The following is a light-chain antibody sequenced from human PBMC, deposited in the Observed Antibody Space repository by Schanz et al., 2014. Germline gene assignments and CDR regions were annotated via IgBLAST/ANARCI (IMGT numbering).Light chain of an antibody. V-gene: IGKV3-11*01. J-gene: IGKJ1*01. CDR3: QQRANWPRT. Sequence: EIVMTQSPATLSVSPGERATLSCRASQSVNSNLAWYQQKPGQAPRLLIYDASTRATGIPARFSGSGSGTDFTLTIDSLEPEDFAVYFCQQRANWPRTFGQGTQVEI. CDR2: DAS. CDR1: QSVNSN.